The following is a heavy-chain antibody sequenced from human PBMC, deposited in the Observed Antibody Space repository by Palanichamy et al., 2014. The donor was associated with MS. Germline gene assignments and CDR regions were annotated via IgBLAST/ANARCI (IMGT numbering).Heavy chain of an antibody. V-gene: IGHV4-30-4*01. CDR2: IYYSGST. D-gene: IGHD4-11*01. Sequence: HVQLQESGPGLVKPSQTLSLTCTVSGGSISSGDYYWSWIRQPPGKGLEWIGYIYYSGSTYSDPSLESRVTISVDTSNNQFSLKLSSVTAADTAVYYCARATVTTDAFDIWGQGTMVTVSS. CDR3: ARATVTTDAFDI. J-gene: IGHJ3*02. CDR1: GGSISSGDYY.